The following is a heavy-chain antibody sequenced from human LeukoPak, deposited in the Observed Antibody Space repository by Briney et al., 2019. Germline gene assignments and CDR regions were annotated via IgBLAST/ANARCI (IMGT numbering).Heavy chain of an antibody. Sequence: GGSLRLSCAASGFTFSSYSMNWVRQAPGKGLEWASSISSSSSYIYYADSVKGRFTISRDNAKNSLYLQMNSLRAEDTAVYYCARQIGYCSSTSCYNNWFDPWGQGTLVTVSS. V-gene: IGHV3-21*01. CDR1: GFTFSSYS. D-gene: IGHD2-2*02. CDR2: ISSSSSYI. J-gene: IGHJ5*02. CDR3: ARQIGYCSSTSCYNNWFDP.